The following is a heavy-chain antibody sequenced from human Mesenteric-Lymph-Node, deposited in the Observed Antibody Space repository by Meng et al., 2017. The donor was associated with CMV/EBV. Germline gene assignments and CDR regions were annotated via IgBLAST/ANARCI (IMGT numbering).Heavy chain of an antibody. CDR2: ISGNGETT. CDR3: AKDRAVVGPVVGYFDS. J-gene: IGHJ4*02. Sequence: GESLKISCAASGFNFDNYAMTWVRQAPGKGLEWVSFISGNGETTFYAESVKGRFTISRDNSKKTRYLQMDSLGAEDTAVYYCAKDRAVVGPVVGYFDSWGQGALVTVSS. CDR1: GFNFDNYA. V-gene: IGHV3-23*01. D-gene: IGHD6-13*01.